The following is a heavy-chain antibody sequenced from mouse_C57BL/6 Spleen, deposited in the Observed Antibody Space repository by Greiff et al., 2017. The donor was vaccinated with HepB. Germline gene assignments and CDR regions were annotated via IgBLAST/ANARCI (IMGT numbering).Heavy chain of an antibody. J-gene: IGHJ2*01. Sequence: QVQLKQPGAELVKPGASVKLSCKASGYTFTSYWMHWVKQRPGQGLEWIGMIHPNSGSTNYNEKFKSKATLTVDKSSSTAYMQLSSLTSEDSAVYYCAREGRLLRGYFDYWGQGTTLTVSS. CDR2: IHPNSGST. CDR1: GYTFTSYW. CDR3: AREGRLLRGYFDY. V-gene: IGHV1-64*01. D-gene: IGHD1-1*01.